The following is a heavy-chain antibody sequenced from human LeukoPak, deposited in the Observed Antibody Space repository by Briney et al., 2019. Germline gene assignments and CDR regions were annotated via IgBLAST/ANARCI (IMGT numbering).Heavy chain of an antibody. CDR3: AKADEVYYDSGAAFDY. J-gene: IGHJ4*02. V-gene: IGHV3-23*01. Sequence: GGSLRLSCAASGFTFSNYAMSLVRQAPGKGLEWVSGISASDPSTYYADSVKGRFTISRDNSKNTLYLQMNSLRAEDTAVYYCAKADEVYYDSGAAFDYWGQGTLVTVSS. D-gene: IGHD3-22*01. CDR2: ISASDPST. CDR1: GFTFSNYA.